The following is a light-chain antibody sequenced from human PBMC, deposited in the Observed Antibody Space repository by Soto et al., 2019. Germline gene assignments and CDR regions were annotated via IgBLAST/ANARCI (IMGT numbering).Light chain of an antibody. J-gene: IGKJ1*01. CDR2: AAS. CDR1: RGISSY. V-gene: IGKV1-39*01. CDR3: QQSYNSPQT. Sequence: IQLSQSPSSLSASVGDRVTITCQSSRGISSYLAWYKLKPGKPPRLLIYAASSLQSGVPSRCSGSGSRTDFTLTSSSLQPEDFATYSCQQSYNSPQTFGRGTKVDIK.